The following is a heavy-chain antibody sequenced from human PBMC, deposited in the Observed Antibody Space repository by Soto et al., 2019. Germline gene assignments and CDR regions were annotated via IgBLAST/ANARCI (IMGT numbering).Heavy chain of an antibody. CDR1: GFTFSSYS. CDR2: ISSSSSYI. Sequence: EVQLVESGGGLVKPGGSLRLSCAASGFTFSSYSMNWVRQAPGKGLEWVSSISSSSSYIYYADSVKGRFTMSRDNAKNSLDLQMNSLRAEDTAVYYCARSMWELLNDYWGQGSLVTVSS. J-gene: IGHJ4*02. V-gene: IGHV3-21*01. D-gene: IGHD1-26*01. CDR3: ARSMWELLNDY.